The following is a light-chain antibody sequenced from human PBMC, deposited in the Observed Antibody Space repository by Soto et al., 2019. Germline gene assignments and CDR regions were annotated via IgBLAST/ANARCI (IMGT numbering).Light chain of an antibody. J-gene: IGKJ1*01. Sequence: DIQMTQSPSTLSASVGDRVTITCRATQSISNSLDWYQQKPGKAPKILIYKASSLESGVPSRFSGRGSGTEFTLTITSLQPDDFATYYCQQYNRYWTFGQGTKVEIK. V-gene: IGKV1-5*03. CDR2: KAS. CDR1: QSISNS. CDR3: QQYNRYWT.